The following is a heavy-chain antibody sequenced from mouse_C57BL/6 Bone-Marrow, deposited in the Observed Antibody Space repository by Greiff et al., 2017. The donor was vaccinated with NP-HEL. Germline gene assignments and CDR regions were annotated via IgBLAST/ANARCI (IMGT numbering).Heavy chain of an antibody. Sequence: EVQLQQSGPVLVKPGASVKMSCKASGYTFTDYYMNWVKQSHGKSLEWIGVINPYNGGTSYNQKFKGKATLTVDKSSSTAYMELNSLTYEDSAVYYGARDSNYAWDYGGQGTSVTVSA. CDR3: ARDSNYAWDY. V-gene: IGHV1-19*01. D-gene: IGHD2-5*01. CDR2: INPYNGGT. J-gene: IGHJ4*01. CDR1: GYTFTDYY.